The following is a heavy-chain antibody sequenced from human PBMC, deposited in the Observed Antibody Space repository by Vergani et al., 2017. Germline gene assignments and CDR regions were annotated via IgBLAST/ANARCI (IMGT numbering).Heavy chain of an antibody. Sequence: QVQLVQSGAEVKKPGSSVKVSCKASGGTFSSYAISWERKAPGQGLEWMGGINPIFGTANYAQKFQGRVTITADKSTSTAYMELSSLRSEDTAVYYCAXGGCWGYCSGGSDYYYYGMDVWGQGTTVTVSS. V-gene: IGHV1-69*06. J-gene: IGHJ6*02. CDR3: AXGGCWGYCSGGSDYYYYGMDV. CDR1: GGTFSSYA. CDR2: INPIFGTA. D-gene: IGHD2-15*01.